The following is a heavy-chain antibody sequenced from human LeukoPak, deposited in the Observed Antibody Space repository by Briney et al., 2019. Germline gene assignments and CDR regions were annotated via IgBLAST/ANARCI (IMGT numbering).Heavy chain of an antibody. CDR1: GFTFSSYA. V-gene: IGHV3-23*01. CDR3: AKDQGTMVRGAPYY. D-gene: IGHD3-10*01. CDR2: ISGSGGNT. J-gene: IGHJ4*02. Sequence: GGSLRLSCAASGFTFSSYAMTWVRQAPGKGLEWVSGISGSGGNTYYADSVKGRSTISRDNSKNTLYLQMNRLRAEDTAVYYCAKDQGTMVRGAPYYWGQGTLVTVSS.